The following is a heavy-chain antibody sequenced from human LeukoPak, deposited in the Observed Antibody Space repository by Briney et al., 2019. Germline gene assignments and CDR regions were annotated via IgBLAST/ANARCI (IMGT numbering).Heavy chain of an antibody. V-gene: IGHV1-18*01. CDR1: GYTFTSYG. J-gene: IGHJ4*02. D-gene: IGHD5-24*01. CDR2: ISAYNGNT. CDR3: ARAYWRWLQSGLFDY. Sequence: GSVKVSCKASGYTFTSYGISWVRQAPGQGLEWMGWISAYNGNTNYAQKLQGRVTMTTDTSTSTAYMELRSLRSDDTAVYYCARAYWRWLQSGLFDYWGQGTLVTVSS.